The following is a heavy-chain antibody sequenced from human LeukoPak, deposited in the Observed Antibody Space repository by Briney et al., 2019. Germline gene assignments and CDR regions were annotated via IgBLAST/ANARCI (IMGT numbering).Heavy chain of an antibody. D-gene: IGHD3-9*01. CDR2: TSAYNGNT. CDR3: ARETYYDILTGYYNPYYFDY. V-gene: IGHV1-18*01. J-gene: IGHJ4*02. Sequence: ASVKVSCKASGYTFTGYGISWVRQAPGQGLEWMGWTSAYNGNTNYAQKLQGRVTMTTDTSTSTAYMELRSLRSDDTAVYYCARETYYDILTGYYNPYYFDYWGQGTLVTVSS. CDR1: GYTFTGYG.